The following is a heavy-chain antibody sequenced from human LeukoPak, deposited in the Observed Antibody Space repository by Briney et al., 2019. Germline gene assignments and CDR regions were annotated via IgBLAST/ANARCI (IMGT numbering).Heavy chain of an antibody. CDR2: IYPGDSDT. CDR1: GYSFTSYW. CDR3: SRQEPYVDTAIYYYYYYMDV. Sequence: GESLKISCKSSGYSFTSYWIGWVRPMPGKGLEWMGIIYPGDSDTRYSPSFQGPVTLSADKSISTAYLQWSSLKASDTAMFFRSRQEPYVDTAIYYYYYYMDVWGKGTTVTVSS. V-gene: IGHV5-51*01. D-gene: IGHD5-18*01. J-gene: IGHJ6*03.